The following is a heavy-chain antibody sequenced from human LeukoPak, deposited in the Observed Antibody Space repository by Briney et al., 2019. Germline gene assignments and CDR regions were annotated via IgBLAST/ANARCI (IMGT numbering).Heavy chain of an antibody. V-gene: IGHV4-59*08. J-gene: IGHJ4*02. CDR1: GGSISSYY. D-gene: IGHD1-14*01. Sequence: PSETLSLTCTVSGGSISSYYWSWIRQPPGKGLEWIGYIYYSGSTNYNPSLKSRVTISVDTSKNQFSLKLSSVTAADTAVYYCARVGLSRNYWGQGTLVTVSS. CDR2: IYYSGST. CDR3: ARVGLSRNY.